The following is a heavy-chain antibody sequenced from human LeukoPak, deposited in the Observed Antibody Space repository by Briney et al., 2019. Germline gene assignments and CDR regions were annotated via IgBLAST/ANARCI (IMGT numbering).Heavy chain of an antibody. CDR3: ARGGYYDILTGYYTPGY. D-gene: IGHD3-9*01. V-gene: IGHV3-30-3*01. CDR2: ISYDGSNK. CDR1: GFTFSSYA. J-gene: IGHJ4*02. Sequence: PGRSLRLSCAASGFTFSSYAMHWVRQAPGKGLEWVAVISYDGSNKYYADSVKGRFTISRDNSKNTLYLQMNSLRAEDTAVYYCARGGYYDILTGYYTPGYWGQGTLVTVSS.